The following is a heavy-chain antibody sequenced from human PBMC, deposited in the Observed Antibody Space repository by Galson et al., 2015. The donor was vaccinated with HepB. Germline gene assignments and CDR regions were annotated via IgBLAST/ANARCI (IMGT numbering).Heavy chain of an antibody. CDR2: INPSGGRT. Sequence: SVKVSCKASGYTFTSYYMHWVRQAPGQGLEWMGIINPSGGRTSYAQKFQGRVTMTRDTSTSTVYMELSSLRSEDTAVYYCARDREAQHGREMVTTGDAFDIWGQGTMVTVSS. D-gene: IGHD5-24*01. CDR1: GYTFTSYY. V-gene: IGHV1-46*01. CDR3: ARDREAQHGREMVTTGDAFDI. J-gene: IGHJ3*02.